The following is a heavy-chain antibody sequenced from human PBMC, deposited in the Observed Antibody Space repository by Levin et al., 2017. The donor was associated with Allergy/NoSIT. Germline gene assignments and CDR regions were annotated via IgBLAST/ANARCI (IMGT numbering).Heavy chain of an antibody. V-gene: IGHV3-11*03. CDR3: ASRVWGTSFWYFDL. CDR2: ISGSGTYT. D-gene: IGHD5/OR15-5a*01. J-gene: IGHJ2*01. Sequence: PGGSLRLSCAASGFTFSDHYMSWIRQAPGKGLEWISYISGSGTYTNYADPVKGRFSISRDNAENSLYLQMDSLRADDTAVYYCASRVWGTSFWYFDLWGRGTLVTVSS. CDR1: GFTFSDHY.